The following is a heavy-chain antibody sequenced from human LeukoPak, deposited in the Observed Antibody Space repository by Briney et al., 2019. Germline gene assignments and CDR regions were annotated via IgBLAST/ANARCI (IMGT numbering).Heavy chain of an antibody. CDR3: ARQGGITIFGVAQPGGAFDI. Sequence: SETLSLTCTVSGGSMSSYFWTWIRQPPGKGLEWIGYIYYSGSTTYNPSLKSRVTISLDTSKNQFSLKLSSVTAADTAVYYCARQGGITIFGVAQPGGAFDIWGQGTMVTVSS. CDR2: IYYSGST. CDR1: GGSMSSYF. V-gene: IGHV4-59*01. J-gene: IGHJ3*02. D-gene: IGHD3-3*01.